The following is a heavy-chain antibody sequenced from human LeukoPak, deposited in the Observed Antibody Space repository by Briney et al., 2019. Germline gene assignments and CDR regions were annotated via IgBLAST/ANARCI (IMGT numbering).Heavy chain of an antibody. D-gene: IGHD3-16*01. CDR3: ARDGASRYSPPIGGVARGPTYMDV. Sequence: GGSLRLSCAASGFTFSSYAMHWVRQAPGKGLEWVAVISYDGSNKYYADSVKGRFTISRDNSKNTLYLQMNSLRAEDTAVYYCARDGASRYSPPIGGVARGPTYMDVWGKGTTVTVSS. CDR1: GFTFSSYA. J-gene: IGHJ6*03. V-gene: IGHV3-30-3*01. CDR2: ISYDGSNK.